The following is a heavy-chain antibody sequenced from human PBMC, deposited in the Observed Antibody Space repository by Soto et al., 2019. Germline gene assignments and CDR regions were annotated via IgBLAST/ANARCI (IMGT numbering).Heavy chain of an antibody. Sequence: GASVKVSCKASGSTFTSYYMHWVRQAPGQGLEWMGIINPSGGSTSYAQKFQGRVTMTRDTSTSTFYMELSSLRSNVTAVYYCAKYGERDTGLNFYYYLHVMDAWGQGTMVTVSS. CDR1: GSTFTSYY. CDR2: INPSGGST. V-gene: IGHV1-46*01. J-gene: IGHJ6*02. CDR3: AKYGERDTGLNFYYYLHVMDA. D-gene: IGHD1-1*01.